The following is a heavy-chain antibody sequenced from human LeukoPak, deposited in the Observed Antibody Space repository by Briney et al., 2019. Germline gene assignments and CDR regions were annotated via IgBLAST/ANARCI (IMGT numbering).Heavy chain of an antibody. V-gene: IGHV1-3*01. Sequence: ASVKVSCKASGYTFTSYAMHWVHQAPGQRLEWMGWINAGNGNTKYSQKFQGRVTITRDTSASTAYMELSSLRSEDTAVYYCARGSRVTMVRGVITPDDYWGQGTLVTVSS. CDR3: ARGSRVTMVRGVITPDDY. CDR1: GYTFTSYA. CDR2: INAGNGNT. J-gene: IGHJ4*02. D-gene: IGHD3-10*01.